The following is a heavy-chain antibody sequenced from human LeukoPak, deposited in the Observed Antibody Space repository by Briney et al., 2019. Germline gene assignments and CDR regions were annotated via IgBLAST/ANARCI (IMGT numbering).Heavy chain of an antibody. CDR3: ARDNAYMLDY. CDR2: INTDGRTT. Sequence: LAGGSLRLSCAASGFSFSSYWMNWVRQTPGKGLVWVAHINTDGRTTTYADSVKGRFTVSRDNAKNTLYLEMNRLRAEDTAVYYCARDNAYMLDYWGQGTQVTVSS. CDR1: GFSFSSYW. D-gene: IGHD5-24*01. V-gene: IGHV3-74*03. J-gene: IGHJ4*02.